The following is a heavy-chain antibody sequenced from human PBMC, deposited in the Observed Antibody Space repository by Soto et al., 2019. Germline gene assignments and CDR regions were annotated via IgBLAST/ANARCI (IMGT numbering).Heavy chain of an antibody. J-gene: IGHJ4*02. D-gene: IGHD2-2*01. CDR2: IYGDDDK. Sequence: QITLKESGPALVKPTQTLTLTCTFSGFSLSISGVGVSWILQPPGKAPEWLALIYGDDDKFYSPSLKTRLTITKDTSKNQVVLSMTNMEPVDTATYYCTHSFHLLRDYWGQGTLVTVSS. CDR3: THSFHLLRDY. V-gene: IGHV2-5*02. CDR1: GFSLSISGVG.